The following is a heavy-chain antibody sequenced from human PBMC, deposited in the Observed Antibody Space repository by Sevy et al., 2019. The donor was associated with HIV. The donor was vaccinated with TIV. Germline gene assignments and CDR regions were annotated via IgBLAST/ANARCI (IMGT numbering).Heavy chain of an antibody. CDR2: ISHDGGNT. V-gene: IGHV3-30*03. CDR3: ASERKSEFYYYDY. CDR1: GFTLSSYD. J-gene: IGHJ4*02. Sequence: GGSLRLSCAASGFTLSSYDMHWVRQGPGKGLEWVAVISHDGGNTYYADSVKGRFTISRDNSKNTLCLQVNSLRAEDTAVYYCASERKSEFYYYDYWGQGSLVTVSS. D-gene: IGHD3-3*01.